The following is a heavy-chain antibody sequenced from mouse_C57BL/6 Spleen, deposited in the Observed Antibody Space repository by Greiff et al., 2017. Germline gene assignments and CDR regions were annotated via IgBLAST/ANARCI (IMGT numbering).Heavy chain of an antibody. CDR1: GYTFTSYW. V-gene: IGHV1-59*01. CDR3: ARKIYYDYYYAMDY. CDR2: IDPSDSYT. D-gene: IGHD2-4*01. J-gene: IGHJ4*01. Sequence: QVQLQQPGAELVRPGTSVKLSCKASGYTFTSYWMPWVKQRPGQGLEWIGVIDPSDSYTNYNQKFKGKAPMTVDTSSSTAYMQLSSLTSEDSAVYYCARKIYYDYYYAMDYWGQGTLVTVSS.